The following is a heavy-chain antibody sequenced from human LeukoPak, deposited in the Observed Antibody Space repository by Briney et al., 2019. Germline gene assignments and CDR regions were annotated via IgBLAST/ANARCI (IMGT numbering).Heavy chain of an antibody. V-gene: IGHV1-2*04. Sequence: ASVKVSCKASGYTFTGYYIHWVRQAPGQGLEWMGWINPNSGGTNYAQKFQGWVTMTRDTSISTAYMELSRLRSDDTAVYYCARAARGSWYGDFGNWFDPWGQGTLVTVSS. CDR2: INPNSGGT. D-gene: IGHD6-13*01. J-gene: IGHJ5*02. CDR3: ARAARGSWYGDFGNWFDP. CDR1: GYTFTGYY.